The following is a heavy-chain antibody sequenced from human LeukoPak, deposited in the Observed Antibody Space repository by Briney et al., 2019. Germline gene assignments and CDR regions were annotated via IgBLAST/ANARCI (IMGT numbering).Heavy chain of an antibody. Sequence: SGPTLVKPTQTLTLTCTFSGFSLSTSGVGVGWIRQPPGKALEWLALIYWGDDKRYSPSLKSRLTITKDTSKNQVVLTMTNMDPVDTATYYCAHSGVAGISGWYFDLWGRGTLVTVSS. J-gene: IGHJ2*01. CDR2: IYWGDDK. CDR3: AHSGVAGISGWYFDL. CDR1: GFSLSTSGVG. D-gene: IGHD6-19*01. V-gene: IGHV2-5*02.